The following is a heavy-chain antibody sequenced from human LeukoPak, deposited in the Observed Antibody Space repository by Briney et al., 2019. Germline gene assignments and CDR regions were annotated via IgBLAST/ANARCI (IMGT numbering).Heavy chain of an antibody. J-gene: IGHJ4*02. CDR2: IKQDGSEK. V-gene: IGHV3-7*01. CDR1: GFTFSSYW. Sequence: PGGSLRLSCAASGFTFSSYWMSWVRQAPGKGLEWVANIKQDGSEKYYVDSVKGRFTISRDNSKNTLYLQMNSLRAEDTAVYYCARELRYCSGGSCYYGIDYWGQGTLVTVSS. CDR3: ARELRYCSGGSCYYGIDY. D-gene: IGHD2-15*01.